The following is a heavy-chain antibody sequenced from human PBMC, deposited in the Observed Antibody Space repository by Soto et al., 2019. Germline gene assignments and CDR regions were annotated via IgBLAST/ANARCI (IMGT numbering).Heavy chain of an antibody. CDR2: INHSGST. J-gene: IGHJ6*03. CDR3: ARGWVAAAIHMDV. Sequence: PSETLSLTCAVYGGSFSGYYWSWIRQPPGKGLEWIGEINHSGSTNYNPSLKSRVTISVDTSKNQFSLKLSSVTAADTAVYYCARGWVAAAIHMDVWGKGTTVTVSS. CDR1: GGSFSGYY. V-gene: IGHV4-34*01. D-gene: IGHD6-13*01.